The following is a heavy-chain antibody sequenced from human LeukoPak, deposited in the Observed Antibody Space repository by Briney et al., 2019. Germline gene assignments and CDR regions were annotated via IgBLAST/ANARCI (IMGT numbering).Heavy chain of an antibody. CDR1: GFTFDNYA. CDR3: AKDMRAVPSTAFDI. Sequence: GGSLRLSCAASGFTFDNYAMHWVRQAPGKGLEWVSLISWDGGSTYYADSVKGRFTISRDNSKNPLYLQMNSLRAEDTALYYCAKDMRAVPSTAFDIWGQGTMVTVSS. J-gene: IGHJ3*02. D-gene: IGHD1-1*01. CDR2: ISWDGGST. V-gene: IGHV3-43D*03.